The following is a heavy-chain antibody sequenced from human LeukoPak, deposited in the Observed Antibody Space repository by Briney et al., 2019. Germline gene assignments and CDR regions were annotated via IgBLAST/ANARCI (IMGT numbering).Heavy chain of an antibody. Sequence: SETLSLTCTVSGGSISSYYWSWIRHPPGKGLEWIGYIYYTGSTKYNASLKSQVTISVDTSKNQFSLKLSSVTAADTAVYYCARLRPSIGAAGTFDYWGQGTLVTVSS. CDR1: GGSISSYY. CDR2: IYYTGST. V-gene: IGHV4-59*08. J-gene: IGHJ4*02. CDR3: ARLRPSIGAAGTFDY. D-gene: IGHD6-13*01.